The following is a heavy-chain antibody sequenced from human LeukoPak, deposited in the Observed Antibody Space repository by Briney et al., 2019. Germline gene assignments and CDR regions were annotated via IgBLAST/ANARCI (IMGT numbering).Heavy chain of an antibody. CDR1: GGSISSGSYY. CDR3: ARAGGYSYGYD. CDR2: IYTSGST. J-gene: IGHJ4*02. D-gene: IGHD5-18*01. Sequence: PSQTLSLTCTVSGGSISSGSYYWSWIRQPAGKGLEWIGRIYTSGSTNYNPSLKSRVTISVDTSKNQFSLKLSSVTAADTAVYYCARAGGYSYGYDWGQGTLVTVSS. V-gene: IGHV4-61*02.